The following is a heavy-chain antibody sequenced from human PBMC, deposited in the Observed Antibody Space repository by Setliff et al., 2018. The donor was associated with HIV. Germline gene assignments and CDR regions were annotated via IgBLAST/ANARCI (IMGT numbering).Heavy chain of an antibody. CDR3: ARDSGGYNYGFAVGSFDY. CDR2: IYYTGST. D-gene: IGHD5-18*01. CDR1: SDSIRFYY. V-gene: IGHV4-59*01. Sequence: PSETLSLTCTVSSDSIRFYYWTWIRQPPGKGLEWIGNIYYTGSTNYNPSLKSRITISIDTSKSLFSLKLTSVAAADTAVYYCARDSGGYNYGFAVGSFDYWGQGALVTVSS. J-gene: IGHJ4*02.